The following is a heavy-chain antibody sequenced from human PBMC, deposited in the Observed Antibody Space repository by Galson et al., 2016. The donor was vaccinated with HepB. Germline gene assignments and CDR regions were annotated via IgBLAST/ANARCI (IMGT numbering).Heavy chain of an antibody. Sequence: SVKVSCKASGYTFTEYGISWVRQAPGQGLEWMGWISPYTGNTNYAQRLQGRVTMTTDTSTSTAYMELRTLRSDDTAVYYCARDRGQAAGSSSSWYKGPYDYGMDVWGQGTTVTVSS. CDR2: ISPYTGNT. D-gene: IGHD6-13*01. J-gene: IGHJ6*02. V-gene: IGHV1-18*01. CDR3: ARDRGQAAGSSSSWYKGPYDYGMDV. CDR1: GYTFTEYG.